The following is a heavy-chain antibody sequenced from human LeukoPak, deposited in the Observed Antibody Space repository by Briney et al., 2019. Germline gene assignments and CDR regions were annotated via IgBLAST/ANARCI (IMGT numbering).Heavy chain of an antibody. D-gene: IGHD3-10*01. J-gene: IGHJ4*02. Sequence: PSETLSLTCTVSGGSISSSSYYWGWIRQPPGKGLEWIGSIYYSGSTYYNPSLKSRVTISVDTSKNQFSLKLSSVTAADTAVYYCATMFTMVRGVDYWGQGTLVTVSS. CDR2: IYYSGST. CDR3: ATMFTMVRGVDY. V-gene: IGHV4-39*01. CDR1: GGSISSSSYY.